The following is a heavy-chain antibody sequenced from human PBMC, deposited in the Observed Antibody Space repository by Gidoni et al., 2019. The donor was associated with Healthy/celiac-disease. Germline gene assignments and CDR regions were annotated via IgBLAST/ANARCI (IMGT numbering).Heavy chain of an antibody. CDR1: GYTFPSYA. V-gene: IGHV1-3*01. CDR3: ARDIYCSGGSCYEENWFDP. Sequence: QVQLVQSGAEVKKPGAAVKVSCTASGYTFPSYAMHWVRQAPGQRLQWMGWINAGNGNTKYSQKFQGRVTITRDTSASTAYMELSSLRSEDTAVYYCARDIYCSGGSCYEENWFDPWGQGTLVTVSS. CDR2: INAGNGNT. J-gene: IGHJ5*02. D-gene: IGHD2-15*01.